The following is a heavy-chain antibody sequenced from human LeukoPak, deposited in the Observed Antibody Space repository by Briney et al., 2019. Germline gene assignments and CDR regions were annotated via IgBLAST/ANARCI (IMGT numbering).Heavy chain of an antibody. CDR2: IYTSGST. CDR1: GGSISSGSYY. CDR3: ARDRYDFWSGYEQSGDAFDI. J-gene: IGHJ3*02. Sequence: PSETLSLTCTVSGGSISSGSYYWSWIRQPAGKGLEWIGRIYTSGSTNYNPSLESRVTISVDTSKNQFSLKLSSVTAADTAVYYCARDRYDFWSGYEQSGDAFDIWGQGTMVTVSS. D-gene: IGHD3-3*01. V-gene: IGHV4-61*02.